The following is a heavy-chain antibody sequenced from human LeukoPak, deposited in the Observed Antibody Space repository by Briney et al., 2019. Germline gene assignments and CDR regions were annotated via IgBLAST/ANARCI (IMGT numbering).Heavy chain of an antibody. Sequence: ASVKVSCKASGYTFTSYGISWVRQAPGQGLEWMGWIGAYNGNTNYAQKLQGRVTMTTDTSTSTAYMELRSLRSDDTAVYYCARGTLTSAAMVNTPPIDFGYWGQGTLVTVSS. J-gene: IGHJ4*02. CDR2: IGAYNGNT. CDR1: GYTFTSYG. D-gene: IGHD5-18*01. CDR3: ARGTLTSAAMVNTPPIDFGY. V-gene: IGHV1-18*01.